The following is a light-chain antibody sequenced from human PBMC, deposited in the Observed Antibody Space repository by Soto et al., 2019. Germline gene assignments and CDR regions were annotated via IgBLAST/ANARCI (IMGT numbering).Light chain of an antibody. CDR1: QSVSSSY. Sequence: EIVLTQSPGTLSLSPGERATLSCRASQSVSSSYLDWYQQKPGQAPRLLIYGTSSRATGIPDRFSGSGSGTDFTLTISRLKPEDVAVYYCQQYGSSPLVTFGQGTRLEIK. CDR3: QQYGSSPLVT. CDR2: GTS. J-gene: IGKJ5*01. V-gene: IGKV3-20*01.